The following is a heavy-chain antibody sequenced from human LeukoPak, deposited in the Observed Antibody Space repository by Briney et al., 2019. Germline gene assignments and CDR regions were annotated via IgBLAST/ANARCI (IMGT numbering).Heavy chain of an antibody. D-gene: IGHD6-13*01. Sequence: SQTLSLTCTVSGGSISSGSYYWSWIRQPAGKGLEWIGRIYTSGSTNYNPSLKSRVTISVDTSKNQFSLKLSSVTAADTAVYYCARAAQQLGLWTSVYYFDYWGQGTLVTVSS. V-gene: IGHV4-61*02. CDR1: GGSISSGSYY. CDR3: ARAAQQLGLWTSVYYFDY. J-gene: IGHJ4*02. CDR2: IYTSGST.